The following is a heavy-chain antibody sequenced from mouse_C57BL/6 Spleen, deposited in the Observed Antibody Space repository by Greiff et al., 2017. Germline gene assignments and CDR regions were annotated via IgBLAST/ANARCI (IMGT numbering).Heavy chain of an antibody. CDR1: GYTFTSYW. CDR2: IDPSDSYT. D-gene: IGHD1-1*01. Sequence: QVQLQQPGAELVMPGASVKLSCKASGYTFTSYWMHWVKQRPGQGLEWIGEIDPSDSYTNYNQKFKGKSTLTADKSSSTAYMQLSSLTSEDSAVYYCARIRGYYGSSSWYFDVWGTGTTVTVSS. J-gene: IGHJ1*03. CDR3: ARIRGYYGSSSWYFDV. V-gene: IGHV1-69*01.